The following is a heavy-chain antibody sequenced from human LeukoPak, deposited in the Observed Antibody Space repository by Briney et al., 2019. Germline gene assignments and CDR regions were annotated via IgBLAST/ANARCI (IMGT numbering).Heavy chain of an antibody. CDR2: IFDSGST. CDR1: GGSISSYY. V-gene: IGHV4-59*08. D-gene: IGHD6-19*01. J-gene: IGHJ5*02. Sequence: PSETLSLTCTVSGGSISSYYWSWIRQPPGKGLEWIGYIFDSGSTNYNPSLKSRVTISVDTSKSQFSLRLSSVTAADTAVNYCARHRSGSSWFAPWGQGTLVTVSS. CDR3: ARHRSGSSWFAP.